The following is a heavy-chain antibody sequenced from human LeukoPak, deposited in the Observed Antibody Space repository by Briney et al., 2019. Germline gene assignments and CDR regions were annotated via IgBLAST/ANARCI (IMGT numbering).Heavy chain of an antibody. J-gene: IGHJ4*02. CDR3: ASGVIIATAGSLDY. CDR1: GFTFSSYS. CDR2: IGTSGSYK. D-gene: IGHD6-13*01. Sequence: GGSLRLSCAASGFTFSSYSMNWVRQAPGKGLEWVSSIGTSGSYKYYVDSVRGRFNISRDDAKNSLYLQMNSLRAEDTAMYYCASGVIIATAGSLDYWGQGTLVTVSS. V-gene: IGHV3-21*01.